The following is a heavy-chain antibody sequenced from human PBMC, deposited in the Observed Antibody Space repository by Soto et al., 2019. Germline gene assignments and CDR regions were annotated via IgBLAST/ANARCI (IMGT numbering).Heavy chain of an antibody. CDR1: GFTFSSYS. V-gene: IGHV3-48*02. D-gene: IGHD3-22*01. CDR3: ARDPDYYDSSGYYPEYFRH. CDR2: ISSSSSTI. Sequence: EVQLVESGGGLVQPGGSLRLSCAASGFTFSSYSMNWVRQAPGKGLEWVSYISSSSSTIYYADSVKGRFTISRDNAKNSLYLQMNSLRDEDTAVYYCARDPDYYDSSGYYPEYFRHWGQGTLVTVSS. J-gene: IGHJ1*01.